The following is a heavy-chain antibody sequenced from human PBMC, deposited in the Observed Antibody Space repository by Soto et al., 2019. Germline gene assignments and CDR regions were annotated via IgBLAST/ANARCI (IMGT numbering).Heavy chain of an antibody. J-gene: IGHJ4*02. D-gene: IGHD3-10*01. Sequence: LRLSCAASGFTFSSYGMHWVRQAPGKGLEWVAVISYDGSNKYYADSVKGLFTISRDNSKNTLYLQMNSLRAEDTAVYYCAKHRRKVHRAFDYWGQGTLVTVSS. V-gene: IGHV3-30*18. CDR1: GFTFSSYG. CDR3: AKHRRKVHRAFDY. CDR2: ISYDGSNK.